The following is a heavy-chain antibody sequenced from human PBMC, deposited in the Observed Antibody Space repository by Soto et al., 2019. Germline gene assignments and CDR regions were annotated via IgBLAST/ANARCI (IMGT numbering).Heavy chain of an antibody. CDR3: AQSRCGGECLQSYASHYYYGMDV. CDR2: IYWDDDK. CDR1: GFSLSTSGVG. J-gene: IGHJ6*02. D-gene: IGHD2-21*01. V-gene: IGHV2-5*02. Sequence: QITLKESGPTLVKPTQTLTLTCSFSGFSLSTSGVGVGWIRQPPGKALEWLALIYWDDDKRYSPSLRSRLTVTKDTSKNQVVLLMSNMDPVHTATYYCAQSRCGGECLQSYASHYYYGMDVWGQGTTVTVSS.